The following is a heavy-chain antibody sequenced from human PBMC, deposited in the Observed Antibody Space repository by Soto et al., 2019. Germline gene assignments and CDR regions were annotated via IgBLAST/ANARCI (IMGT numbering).Heavy chain of an antibody. D-gene: IGHD3-3*01. J-gene: IGHJ6*02. CDR1: GFTFSSYW. CDR3: AGVDFWSGYYNPYYYYYGMDV. V-gene: IGHV3-7*03. Sequence: PGGSLRLSCAASGFTFSSYWMSWVRQAPGKGLEWVANIKQDGSEKYYVDSVKGRFTISRDNAKNSLYLQMNSLRAEDTAVYYCAGVDFWSGYYNPYYYYYGMDVWGQGTTVTVSS. CDR2: IKQDGSEK.